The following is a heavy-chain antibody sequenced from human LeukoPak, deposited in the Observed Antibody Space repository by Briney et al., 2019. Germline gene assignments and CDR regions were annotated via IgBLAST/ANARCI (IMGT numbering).Heavy chain of an antibody. CDR3: ARRGGGYCTSTRCCCMDV. CDR2: ISAYNGDT. D-gene: IGHD2-2*01. CDR1: GYTFTIYG. J-gene: IGHJ6*03. Sequence: ASVKVSCKASGYTFTIYGITWVRQAPGQGLEWMGWISAYNGDTNFAQKFQGRVTMTTDTSTSTAYMELRTLRSDDTAVYYCARRGGGYCTSTRCCCMDVWGKGTTVTVSS. V-gene: IGHV1-18*01.